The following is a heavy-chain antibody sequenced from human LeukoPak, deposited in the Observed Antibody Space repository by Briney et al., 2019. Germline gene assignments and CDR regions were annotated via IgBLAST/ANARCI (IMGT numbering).Heavy chain of an antibody. J-gene: IGHJ5*02. Sequence: SETLSLTCTVSGGSISSSSYYWGWIRQPPGKGLEWMGSIYYSGSTYYNPSHKSRVTISVDTSKNQFSLKLSSVTAADTAVYYCARHVGIAVAGWFDPWGQGTLVTVSS. V-gene: IGHV4-39*01. D-gene: IGHD6-19*01. CDR3: ARHVGIAVAGWFDP. CDR1: GGSISSSSYY. CDR2: IYYSGST.